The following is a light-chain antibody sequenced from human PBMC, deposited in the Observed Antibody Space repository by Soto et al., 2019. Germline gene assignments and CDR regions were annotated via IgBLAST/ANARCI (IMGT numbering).Light chain of an antibody. Sequence: EIVLTQSPATLSLSPGERATLSCRASQTVSSYLLWYQQKPGQAPRLLIYGASSRATGIPDRFRASASGTDFTLTISRLEPEDFAVYFGQQYGGSPAITFGQGTRLEIK. J-gene: IGKJ5*01. CDR3: QQYGGSPAIT. CDR1: QTVSSY. V-gene: IGKV3-20*01. CDR2: GAS.